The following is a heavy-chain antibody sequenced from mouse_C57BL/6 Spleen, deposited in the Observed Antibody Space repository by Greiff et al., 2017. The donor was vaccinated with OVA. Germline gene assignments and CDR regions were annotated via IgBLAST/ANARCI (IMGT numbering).Heavy chain of an antibody. CDR2: IYPGSGST. D-gene: IGHD2-2*01. Sequence: QVQLQQPGAELVKPGASVKMSCKASGYTFTSYWITWVKQRPGQGLEWIGDIYPGSGSTNYNEKFKSKATLTVDTSSSTAYMQLSSLTSEDSAVYYCAREGYGYEAWFAYWGQGTLVTVSA. V-gene: IGHV1-55*01. CDR3: AREGYGYEAWFAY. CDR1: GYTFTSYW. J-gene: IGHJ3*01.